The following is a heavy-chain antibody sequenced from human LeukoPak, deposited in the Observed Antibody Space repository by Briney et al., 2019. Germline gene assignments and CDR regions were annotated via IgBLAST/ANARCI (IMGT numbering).Heavy chain of an antibody. CDR1: GFSLSTSGMR. D-gene: IGHD3-10*01. V-gene: IGHV2-70*04. CDR2: IDWDDDK. Sequence: SGPAQVKPTQTLTLTCTFSGFSLSTSGMRVSWIRQPPGKALERLARIDWDDDKFYSTSLKTRLTISKDTSKNLVVLTMTNMDPVDTATYYCARSFGRYGSGSYYDYWGQGTLVTVSS. J-gene: IGHJ4*02. CDR3: ARSFGRYGSGSYYDY.